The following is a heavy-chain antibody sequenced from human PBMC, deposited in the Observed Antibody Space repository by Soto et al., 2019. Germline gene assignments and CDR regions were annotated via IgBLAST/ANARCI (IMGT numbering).Heavy chain of an antibody. J-gene: IGHJ6*02. V-gene: IGHV5-51*01. CDR2: IYPGDSDT. CDR3: ARQEKDCTNGVCYYYYYGMDV. CDR1: GYSFTSYW. Sequence: GESLKISCKGSGYSFTSYWIGWVRQMPGKGLEWMGIIYPGDSDTRYSPSFQGQVTISADKSISTAYLQWSSLKASDTAMYYCARQEKDCTNGVCYYYYYGMDVWGQGTTVTVS. D-gene: IGHD2-8*01.